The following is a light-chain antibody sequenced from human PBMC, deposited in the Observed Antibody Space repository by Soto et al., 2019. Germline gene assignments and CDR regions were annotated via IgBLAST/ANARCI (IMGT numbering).Light chain of an antibody. CDR1: QSVGSS. CDR3: QQYNSWPLT. CDR2: GAS. J-gene: IGKJ4*01. V-gene: IGKV3-15*01. Sequence: EVVMTRSPATLSVSPGERATLSCRASQSVGSSLAWYQRKPGQAPRLLIYGASTRATGIPATFSGSGSGTEFTLTISSLQSEDFSVYYCQQYNSWPLTFGGGTKVEIK.